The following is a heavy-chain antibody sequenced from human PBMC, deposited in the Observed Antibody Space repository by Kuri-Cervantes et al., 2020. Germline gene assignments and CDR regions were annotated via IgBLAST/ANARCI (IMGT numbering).Heavy chain of an antibody. Sequence: ASVKVSCKASGYTFTSYGISWVRQAPGQGLEWMGWISAYNGNTNYAQKFQERVTITRDMSTSTACMELSSLRSEDTAVYYCAAVGDIVGATSRRTGGAFDIWGQGTMVTVSS. D-gene: IGHD1-26*01. CDR1: GYTFTSYG. V-gene: IGHV1-18*01. CDR2: ISAYNGNT. CDR3: AAVGDIVGATSRRTGGAFDI. J-gene: IGHJ3*02.